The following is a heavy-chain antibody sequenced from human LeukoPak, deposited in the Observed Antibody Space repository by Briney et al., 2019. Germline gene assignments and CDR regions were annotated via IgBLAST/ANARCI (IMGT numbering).Heavy chain of an antibody. CDR2: ISSSSSYI. CDR3: ARGSGSYVTSFDY. V-gene: IGHV3-21*01. D-gene: IGHD1-26*01. J-gene: IGHJ4*02. CDR1: GFTFSSYS. Sequence: PGGSLRLSCAASGFTFSSYSMNWVRQAPGKGLEWVSSISSSSSYIYYADSVKGRFTISRDNAKNSLYLQMNSLRAEDTAVYYCARGSGSYVTSFDYWGQGTLVTVSS.